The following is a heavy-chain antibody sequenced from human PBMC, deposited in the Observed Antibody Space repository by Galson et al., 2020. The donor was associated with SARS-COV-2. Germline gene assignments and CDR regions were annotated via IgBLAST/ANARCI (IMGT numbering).Heavy chain of an antibody. D-gene: IGHD3-10*01. V-gene: IGHV3-30*18. CDR1: GFTFSSYG. CDR2: ISYDGSNK. J-gene: IGHJ4*02. Sequence: GESLKISCAASGFTFSSYGMHWVRQAPGKGLEWVAVISYDGSNKYYADSVKGRFTISRDNSKNTLYLQMNSLRAEDTAVYYCAKALTMVQGVIMDWGQGTLVTVSS. CDR3: AKALTMVQGVIMD.